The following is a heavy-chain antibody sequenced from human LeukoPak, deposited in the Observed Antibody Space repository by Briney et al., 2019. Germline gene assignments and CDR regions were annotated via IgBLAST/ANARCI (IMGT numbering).Heavy chain of an antibody. Sequence: SVKVSCKASGYTFTSYGISWVRQAPGQGLEWMGGIIPIFGTANYAQKFQGRVTITTDESTSTAYMELSSLRSEDTAVYFCARRYDSGSYHLPHWGQGTLVTVSS. CDR3: ARRYDSGSYHLPH. D-gene: IGHD3-10*01. J-gene: IGHJ4*02. CDR2: IIPIFGTA. V-gene: IGHV1-69*05. CDR1: GYTFTSYG.